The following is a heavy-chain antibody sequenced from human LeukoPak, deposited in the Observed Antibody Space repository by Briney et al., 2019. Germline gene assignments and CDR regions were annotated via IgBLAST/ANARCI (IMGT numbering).Heavy chain of an antibody. V-gene: IGHV3-23*01. Sequence: GGSLRLSCAASGFTFSSYAMSWVRQAPGKGLEWVSAISGSGGSTYYAESVKGRFTISRDNSKNTLQLQMNSLRAEDTAVYYCAKGLGGYCSGGTCFLDYWGQGTLVTVSS. CDR2: ISGSGGST. J-gene: IGHJ4*02. D-gene: IGHD2-15*01. CDR1: GFTFSSYA. CDR3: AKGLGGYCSGGTCFLDY.